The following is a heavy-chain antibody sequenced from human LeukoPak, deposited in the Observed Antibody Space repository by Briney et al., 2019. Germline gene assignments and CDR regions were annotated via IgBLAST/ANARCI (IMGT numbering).Heavy chain of an antibody. V-gene: IGHV3-49*04. CDR3: TSSGYYHYYFDY. J-gene: IGHJ4*02. CDR1: GVTFGDYA. CDR2: IRSKAYGGTT. D-gene: IGHD3-22*01. Sequence: PGGSLRLSCTAYGVTFGDYAMSWVRQAPGKGLEWVGFIRSKAYGGTTEYAASVKGRFTISRDDSKSIAYLQMNSLQTEDTAVYYCTSSGYYHYYFDYWGQGTLVTVSS.